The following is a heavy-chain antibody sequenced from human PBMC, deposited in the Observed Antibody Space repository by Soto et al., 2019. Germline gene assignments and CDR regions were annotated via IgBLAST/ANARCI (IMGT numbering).Heavy chain of an antibody. J-gene: IGHJ6*02. CDR1: GYTFTDYY. D-gene: IGHD4-4*01. V-gene: IGHV1-2*04. Sequence: VSVKVSCKASGYTFTDYYIHWVRQAPGQGLEWMAWINPNSGATNYAQRLQGWVTVTRDTSISTAYMELSRLRSDDTAVYYCARSELAVSSNGMDVWGQGTTVTVSS. CDR3: ARSELAVSSNGMDV. CDR2: INPNSGAT.